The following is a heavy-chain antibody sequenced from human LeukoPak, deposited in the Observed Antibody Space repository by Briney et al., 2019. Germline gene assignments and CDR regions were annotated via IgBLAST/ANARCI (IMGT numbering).Heavy chain of an antibody. CDR3: ANIYGDCGDY. V-gene: IGHV3-23*01. D-gene: IGHD4-17*01. Sequence: GGSLRLSCVASGFIFSSYAMSWVRQAPGKGLEWVSGISGSGGSAFYADSVKGRFTISRDNAKNTLYLEMNSLRAEDTAVYYCANIYGDCGDYWGQGNLVTVSS. CDR2: ISGSGGSA. CDR1: GFIFSSYA. J-gene: IGHJ4*02.